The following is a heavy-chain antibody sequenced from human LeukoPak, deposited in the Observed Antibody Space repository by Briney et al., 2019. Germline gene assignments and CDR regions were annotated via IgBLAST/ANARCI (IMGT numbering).Heavy chain of an antibody. CDR1: GYTFTSYG. V-gene: IGHV1-18*01. CDR2: ISAYNGNT. D-gene: IGHD5-24*01. Sequence: ASVRVSCKASGYTFTSYGISWVRQAPGQGLEWMGWISAYNGNTNYAQKLQGRVTMTTDTSTSTAYMELRSLRSDDTAVYYCARGVGPDGYNLFDYWGQGTLVTVSS. CDR3: ARGVGPDGYNLFDY. J-gene: IGHJ4*02.